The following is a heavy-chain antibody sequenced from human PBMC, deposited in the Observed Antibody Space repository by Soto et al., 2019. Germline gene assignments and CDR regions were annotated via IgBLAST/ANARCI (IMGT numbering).Heavy chain of an antibody. CDR3: ARNAGTSSPLNFDS. V-gene: IGHV3-48*03. CDR2: INSSGSTI. Sequence: EVQLVESGGGLVQPGGSLRLSCAASGFTFSSYEMNWVLQAPGKGLECVSYINSSGSTIYYADSVKGRFTISRDNANNSLYPQMNSLRAEDTAVYYCARNAGTSSPLNFDSWGQGPLVTLSS. D-gene: IGHD6-6*01. J-gene: IGHJ4*02. CDR1: GFTFSSYE.